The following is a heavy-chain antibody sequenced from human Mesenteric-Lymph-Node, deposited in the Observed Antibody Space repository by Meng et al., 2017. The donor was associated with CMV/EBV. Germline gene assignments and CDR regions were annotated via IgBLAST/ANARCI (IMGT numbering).Heavy chain of an antibody. CDR1: GFTFSSYD. J-gene: IGHJ6*02. CDR3: ARDVTIQIRGHDYYYGMDV. V-gene: IGHV3-13*03. CDR2: IGTAGDT. Sequence: GESLKISCAACGFTFSSYDMHWVRQATGKGLEWVSAIGTAGDTYYPGSVKGQFTISRENAKNSLYLQMNSLRAGDTAVYYCARDVTIQIRGHDYYYGMDVWGQGTTVTVSS. D-gene: IGHD1-26*01.